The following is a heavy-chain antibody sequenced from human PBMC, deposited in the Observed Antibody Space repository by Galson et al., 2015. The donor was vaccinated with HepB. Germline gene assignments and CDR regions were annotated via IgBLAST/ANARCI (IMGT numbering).Heavy chain of an antibody. D-gene: IGHD1/OR15-1a*01. V-gene: IGHV6-1*01. J-gene: IGHJ6*02. CDR3: ARRGTDHYGMDV. CDR1: GDSVSSNSVP. CDR2: TYYRSKWYN. Sequence: CAISGDSVSSNSVPWNWIRQSPSRGLEWLGRTYYRSKWYNDYAVSVKSRIIINPDTSKNQFSLQLNSVTPEDTAVYYCARRGTDHYGMDVWGQGTTVTVSS.